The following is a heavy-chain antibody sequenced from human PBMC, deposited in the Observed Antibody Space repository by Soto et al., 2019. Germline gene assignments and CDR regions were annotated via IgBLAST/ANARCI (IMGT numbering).Heavy chain of an antibody. CDR3: ARRDSSSWYYVDY. Sequence: ASVKVSCKASGYTFTSYDINWVRQATGQGLEWMGWMNPNSGNTGYAQKFQGRVTMTRNTSISTAYMELSSLRSEDTAVYYCARRDSSSWYYVDYWGQGTLVTVSS. D-gene: IGHD6-13*01. V-gene: IGHV1-8*01. CDR1: GYTFTSYD. J-gene: IGHJ4*02. CDR2: MNPNSGNT.